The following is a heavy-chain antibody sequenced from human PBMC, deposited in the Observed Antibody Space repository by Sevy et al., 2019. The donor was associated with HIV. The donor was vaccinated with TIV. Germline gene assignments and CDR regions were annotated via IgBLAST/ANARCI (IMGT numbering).Heavy chain of an antibody. J-gene: IGHJ4*02. V-gene: IGHV4-39*01. CDR3: TGPFLRYNRGWSYFDF. CDR1: GASISSTGYY. Sequence: SENLSLTCTVSGASISSTGYYCGWMRQPPGKGLEWIASIRYSGSTFYNLSLKSRVAISADTSKNQFSLKLNSVTAAGTSIYYCTGPFLRYNRGWSYFDFWGQGTAVTVSS. D-gene: IGHD6-19*01. CDR2: IRYSGST.